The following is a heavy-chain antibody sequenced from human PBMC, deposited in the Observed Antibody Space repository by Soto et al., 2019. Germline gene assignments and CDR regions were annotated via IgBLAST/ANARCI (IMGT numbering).Heavy chain of an antibody. Sequence: ASVKVSCKTSGYTFTDYYTHWVRQAPGQGLEWMGWMNPKSGGAYFAQKFQGRVTLTRDTSIGTAYIEVNSLTSDDTAVYFCTRENIENSDGLYDAFDIWGQATKVTVS. CDR2: MNPKSGGA. D-gene: IGHD5-18*01. V-gene: IGHV1-2*02. CDR3: TRENIENSDGLYDAFDI. CDR1: GYTFTDYY. J-gene: IGHJ3*02.